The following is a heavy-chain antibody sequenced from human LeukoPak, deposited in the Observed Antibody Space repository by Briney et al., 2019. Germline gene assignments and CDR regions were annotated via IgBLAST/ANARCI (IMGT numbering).Heavy chain of an antibody. V-gene: IGHV3-23*01. CDR3: AKDNIAVAGTIYFDY. CDR2: ISGSGGST. D-gene: IGHD6-19*01. J-gene: IGHJ4*02. CDR1: GFTFSSYA. Sequence: SGGSLRLSCAASGFTFSSYAMSWVRQAPGKGLEWVSAISGSGGSTYYADSVKGRFTISRDNSKNTLYLQMNSLRAEDTAVYYCAKDNIAVAGTIYFDYWGQGTLVTVSS.